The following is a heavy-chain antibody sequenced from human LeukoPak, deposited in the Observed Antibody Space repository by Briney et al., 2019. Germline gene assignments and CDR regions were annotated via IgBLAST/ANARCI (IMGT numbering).Heavy chain of an antibody. CDR3: ATGVFCATTTCPGYQHYYYFMDV. D-gene: IGHD2-2*01. J-gene: IGHJ6*03. CDR2: FDRKNGDT. CDR1: GFTPADLS. V-gene: IGHV1-24*01. Sequence: ASVKVSCKVSGFTPADLSMHWVRQAPGKGLERVGGFDRKNGDTIYAQRFRGRVTLTEDTSTGTAYMDLSSLSADDTAVYYCATGVFCATTTCPGYQHYYYFMDVWGKGTTVTVSS.